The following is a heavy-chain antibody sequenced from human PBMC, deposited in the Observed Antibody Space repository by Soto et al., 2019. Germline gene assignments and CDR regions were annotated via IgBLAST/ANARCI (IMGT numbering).Heavy chain of an antibody. Sequence: SLRLSYTASGFTFGDYAMSWVRQAPGKGLEWVGFIRSRPYGGTTEYAASVRGRFTISRDDSKSVAYLQMNSLKTDDTALYYCSRDGDYYVSGTYGYFVYWGQGTLVTVSS. CDR2: IRSRPYGGTT. J-gene: IGHJ4*02. CDR1: GFTFGDYA. D-gene: IGHD3-10*01. CDR3: SRDGDYYVSGTYGYFVY. V-gene: IGHV3-49*04.